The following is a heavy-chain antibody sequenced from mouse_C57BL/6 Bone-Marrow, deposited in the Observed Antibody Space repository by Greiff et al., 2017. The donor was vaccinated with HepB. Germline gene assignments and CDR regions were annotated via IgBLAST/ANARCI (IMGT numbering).Heavy chain of an antibody. CDR1: GYTFTSHW. D-gene: IGHD1-1*01. CDR3: ARDYYGSSYWYFDV. Sequence: VQLQQPGAELVMPGASVKLSCKASGYTFTSHWMHWVKQRPGQGLEWIGEIDPSDSYTNYNQKFKGKSTLTVDKSSSTAYMQLSSLTSEDSAVYYCARDYYGSSYWYFDVWGTGTTVTVSS. CDR2: IDPSDSYT. V-gene: IGHV1-69*01. J-gene: IGHJ1*03.